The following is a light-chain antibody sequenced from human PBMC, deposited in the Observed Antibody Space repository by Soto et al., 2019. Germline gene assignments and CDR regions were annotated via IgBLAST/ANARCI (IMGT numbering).Light chain of an antibody. Sequence: DIPMTQSPSTLSASVGDRVTITCRASQSISTWLAWYQQKPGKAPKVLIYKASSLESGVPPRFSGSGSGTEFTLTISSLQPDDFATYYCQQYNSYSWTFGQGTKVEIK. J-gene: IGKJ1*01. CDR1: QSISTW. CDR3: QQYNSYSWT. V-gene: IGKV1-5*03. CDR2: KAS.